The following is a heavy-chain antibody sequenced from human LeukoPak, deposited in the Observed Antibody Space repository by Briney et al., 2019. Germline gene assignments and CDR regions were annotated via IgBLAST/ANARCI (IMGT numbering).Heavy chain of an antibody. V-gene: IGHV4-39*07. J-gene: IGHJ3*02. CDR1: GGSISSSSYY. CDR2: IYYSGST. CDR3: ARVAFMVRGVNDAFDI. D-gene: IGHD3-10*01. Sequence: PSETLSLTCTVSGGSISSSSYYWGWIRQPPGKGLEWIGSIYYSGSTYYNPSLKSRVTISVDTSKNQCSLKLSSVTAADTAVYYCARVAFMVRGVNDAFDIWGQGTMVTVSS.